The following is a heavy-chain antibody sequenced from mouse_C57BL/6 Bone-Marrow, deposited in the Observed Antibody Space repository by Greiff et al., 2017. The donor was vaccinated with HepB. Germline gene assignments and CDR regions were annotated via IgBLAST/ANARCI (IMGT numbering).Heavy chain of an antibody. CDR1: GFTFSDYG. CDR2: ISSGSSTI. Sequence: DVHLVESGGGLVKPGGSLKLSCAASGFTFSDYGMHWVRQAPEKGLEWVAYISSGSSTIYYADTVKGRFTISRDNAKNTLFLQMTSLRSEDTAMYYCARLILYWYFDVWGTGTTVTVSS. V-gene: IGHV5-17*01. J-gene: IGHJ1*03. CDR3: ARLILYWYFDV.